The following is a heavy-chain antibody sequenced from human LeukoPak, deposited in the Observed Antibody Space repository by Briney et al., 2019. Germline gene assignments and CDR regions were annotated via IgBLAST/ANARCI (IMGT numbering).Heavy chain of an antibody. J-gene: IGHJ4*02. CDR2: ISSSSITI. Sequence: PGGSLRLSCAASGFTFSSYSLNWVRQAPGKGLEWVSFISSSSITIYYADSVKGRFTISRDNAEKSLYLQMNSLRAEDTAVYYCARDRGGSYPAIDYWAQGPLVTVSS. CDR3: ARDRGGSYPAIDY. D-gene: IGHD3-10*01. CDR1: GFTFSSYS. V-gene: IGHV3-48*04.